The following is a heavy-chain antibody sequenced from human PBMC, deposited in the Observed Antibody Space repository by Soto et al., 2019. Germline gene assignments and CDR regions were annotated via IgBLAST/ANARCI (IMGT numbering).Heavy chain of an antibody. CDR3: ARSALYDSSGYISDY. J-gene: IGHJ4*02. Sequence: ASVKVSCKASGGTFSSYTISWVRQAPGQGLEWMGRIIPIFGIANYAQKFQGRVTITADNFTSTAYMELSSLRSEDTALYYCARSALYDSSGYISDYWGQGTLVTVSS. V-gene: IGHV1-69*02. CDR2: IIPIFGIA. D-gene: IGHD3-22*01. CDR1: GGTFSSYT.